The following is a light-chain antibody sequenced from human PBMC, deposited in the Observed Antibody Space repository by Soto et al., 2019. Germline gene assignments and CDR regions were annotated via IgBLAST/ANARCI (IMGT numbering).Light chain of an antibody. J-gene: IGKJ1*01. CDR3: QQYNSYWR. V-gene: IGKV1-5*01. Sequence: DIQMTQSPSTLSASVGDRVTITCRASQSISSRLAWYQQKPGKAPKLLIYDASSLDSGVPSRFSGSGSGTEFTLTISSLQPDDFATYYCQQYNSYWRFGQGTKV. CDR1: QSISSR. CDR2: DAS.